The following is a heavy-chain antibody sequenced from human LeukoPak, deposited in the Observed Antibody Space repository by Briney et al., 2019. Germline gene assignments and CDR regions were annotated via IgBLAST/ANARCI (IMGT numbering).Heavy chain of an antibody. CDR2: MYHSGSS. CDR3: ARHPWYYYSYMDV. Sequence: SETLSLTCTVSGRPINSSRYYWRWVRQPPGRGLVCIGCMYHSGSSYYNPSLKSRVTMSVDTSKNQFSLKLSSVTAADTAVYYCARHPWYYYSYMDVWGKGTTVTISS. J-gene: IGHJ6*03. V-gene: IGHV4-39*01. CDR1: GRPINSSRYY.